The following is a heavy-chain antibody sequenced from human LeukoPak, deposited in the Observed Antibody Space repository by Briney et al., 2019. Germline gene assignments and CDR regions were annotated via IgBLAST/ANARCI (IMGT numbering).Heavy chain of an antibody. CDR2: ISAYNGNT. CDR3: ARTPIPNYYYYYMDV. CDR1: GYTFTSYG. Sequence: GASVKVSCKASGYTFTSYGISWVRQAPGQGLEWMGWISAYNGNTNYAQKLQGRVTMTTDTSTSTAYMELRSLRSDDTAAYYCARTPIPNYYYYYMDVWGKGTTVTVSS. J-gene: IGHJ6*03. D-gene: IGHD2-2*02. V-gene: IGHV1-18*01.